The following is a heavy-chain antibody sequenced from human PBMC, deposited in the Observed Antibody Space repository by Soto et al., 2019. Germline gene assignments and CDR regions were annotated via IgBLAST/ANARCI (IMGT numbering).Heavy chain of an antibody. CDR1: GGTINFYY. D-gene: IGHD2-2*03. V-gene: IGHV4-4*07. J-gene: IGHJ5*02. Sequence: QVQLQESGPGLVKPSETLSLTCAVSGGTINFYYWSWIRQPAGKGLEWIGRIHPSGNTNYNPSLKRRATLSIESPKNHFSQRLRSVTAAETAVYYFAKGGYCSGTSCYKGAAETDPRGQGTLVTVSS. CDR2: IHPSGNT. CDR3: AKGGYCSGTSCYKGAAETDP.